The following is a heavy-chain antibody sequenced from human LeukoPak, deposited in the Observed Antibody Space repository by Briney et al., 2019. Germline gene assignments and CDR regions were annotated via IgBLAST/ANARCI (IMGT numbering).Heavy chain of an antibody. Sequence: PETLSLTCTVSGGSISSYYWSWIRQPPGKGLEWIGYIYYSGSTNYNPSLKSRVTISVDTSKNQFSLKLSSVTAADTAVYYCARTIPEWLRLGYWFDPWGQGTLVTVSS. D-gene: IGHD5-12*01. J-gene: IGHJ5*02. CDR3: ARTIPEWLRLGYWFDP. CDR2: IYYSGST. V-gene: IGHV4-59*01. CDR1: GGSISSYY.